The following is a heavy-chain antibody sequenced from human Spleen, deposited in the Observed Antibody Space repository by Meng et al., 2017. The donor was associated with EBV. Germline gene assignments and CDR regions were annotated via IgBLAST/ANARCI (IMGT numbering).Heavy chain of an antibody. CDR3: ARIGVAASWDY. D-gene: IGHD6-19*01. Sequence: QVHLHESGPGLVKPSGTLSLTCGVSGASVSSDNWWTWVRQPPGKGLEWIGEIFHSGSTAYNPSLKSRVTISLDKSNNQFSLKLNSVTAADTAVYYCARIGVAASWDYWGQGTLVTVSS. V-gene: IGHV4-4*02. CDR1: GASVSSDNW. CDR2: IFHSGST. J-gene: IGHJ4*02.